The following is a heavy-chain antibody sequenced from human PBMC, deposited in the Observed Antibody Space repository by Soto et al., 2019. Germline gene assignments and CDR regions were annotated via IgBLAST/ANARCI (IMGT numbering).Heavy chain of an antibody. CDR2: SRNRVNSHTT. V-gene: IGHV3-72*01. D-gene: IGHD1-26*01. J-gene: IGHJ6*01. CDR1: GFTFSDHY. Sequence: EVQLVESGGGLVQPGGSLRLSCAASGFTFSDHYMDWVRQAPGKGLEWVARSRNRVNSHTTEYAASGKGRFTISRDESKSSLYLQINSLKIEDTAVYYCTRGLLGGAPSYTFHGMDVWGQGTTVTVSS. CDR3: TRGLLGGAPSYTFHGMDV.